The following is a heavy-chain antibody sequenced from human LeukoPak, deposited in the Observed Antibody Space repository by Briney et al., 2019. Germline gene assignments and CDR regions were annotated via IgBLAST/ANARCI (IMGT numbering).Heavy chain of an antibody. CDR3: ARDLGYNYDY. CDR1: GGSISSYY. V-gene: IGHV4-59*01. D-gene: IGHD5-24*01. J-gene: IGHJ4*02. Sequence: SETLSLTCTVSGGSISSYYWSWIRQPPGKGLEWIGYIYYSGSTNYNPSLKSRVTISVDTSKNQFSLRLSSVTAADTAVYYCARDLGYNYDYWGQGTLVTVSS. CDR2: IYYSGST.